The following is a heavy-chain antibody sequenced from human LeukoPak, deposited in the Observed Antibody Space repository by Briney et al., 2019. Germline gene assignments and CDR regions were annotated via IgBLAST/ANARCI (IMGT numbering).Heavy chain of an antibody. Sequence: SETLSLTCAVYGGSFSGYYWSWIRQPPGKGLEWIGEINHSGSTNYNPSLKSRVTMSVDMSANQFSLRLTSVSAADTAVYYCTRAYWIGFHFDSWGQGILVSVFS. CDR2: INHSGST. CDR3: TRAYWIGFHFDS. D-gene: IGHD3-3*01. CDR1: GGSFSGYY. J-gene: IGHJ4*02. V-gene: IGHV4-34*01.